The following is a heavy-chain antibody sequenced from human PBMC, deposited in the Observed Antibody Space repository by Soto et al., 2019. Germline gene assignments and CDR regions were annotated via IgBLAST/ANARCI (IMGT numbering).Heavy chain of an antibody. CDR2: IIPILGIA. D-gene: IGHD2-2*01. CDR1: GGTFSSYT. Sequence: SVKVSCKASGGTFSSYTISWVRQAPGQGLEWMGRIIPILGIANYAQKFQGRVTITADKSTSTAYMELSSLRSEDTAVYYCATPNCSSTSCYPNDCDYWGQGTLVTVSS. V-gene: IGHV1-69*02. CDR3: ATPNCSSTSCYPNDCDY. J-gene: IGHJ4*01.